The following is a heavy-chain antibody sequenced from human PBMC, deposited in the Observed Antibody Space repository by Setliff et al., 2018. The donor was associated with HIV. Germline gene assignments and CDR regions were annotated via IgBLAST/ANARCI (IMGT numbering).Heavy chain of an antibody. CDR1: GGSISSSSYY. V-gene: IGHV4-39*01. J-gene: IGHJ5*02. CDR3: ARLRREEQWLVRGWFNP. D-gene: IGHD6-19*01. Sequence: ETLSLTCTVSGGSISSSSYYWGWIRQPPGMGLEWIGSIYYSGSTYYNPSLKSRVTISVDTSKNQFSLKLSSVTAADTAVYYCARLRREEQWLVRGWFNPWGQGTLVTVSS. CDR2: IYYSGST.